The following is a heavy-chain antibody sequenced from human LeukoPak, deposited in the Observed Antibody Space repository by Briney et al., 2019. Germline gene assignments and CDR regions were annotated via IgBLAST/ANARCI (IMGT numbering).Heavy chain of an antibody. J-gene: IGHJ3*02. Sequence: SETLSLTCTVSVGSISSYYWSWIRQPPGKGLEWIGYIYYTGRTNHNPSLKSRVTMSVDTSKNQFSLKLSSVTAADTAVYYCARHGGMVRGFSDAFDIWGQGTMVTVSS. D-gene: IGHD3-10*01. V-gene: IGHV4-59*08. CDR2: IYYTGRT. CDR3: ARHGGMVRGFSDAFDI. CDR1: VGSISSYY.